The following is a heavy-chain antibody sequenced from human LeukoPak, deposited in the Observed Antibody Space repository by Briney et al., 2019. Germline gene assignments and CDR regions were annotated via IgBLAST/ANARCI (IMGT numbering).Heavy chain of an antibody. CDR1: GGSISSYY. Sequence: SETLSLTCTVSGGSISSYYWSWIRQPAGKGLEWIGRIYTSGSTNYNPSLKSRVTMSVDTSKNQFSLKLSSVTAADTAVYYCARDSSGFWSGYDFDYWGQGTLVTVSS. V-gene: IGHV4-4*07. CDR3: ARDSSGFWSGYDFDY. D-gene: IGHD3-3*01. CDR2: IYTSGST. J-gene: IGHJ4*02.